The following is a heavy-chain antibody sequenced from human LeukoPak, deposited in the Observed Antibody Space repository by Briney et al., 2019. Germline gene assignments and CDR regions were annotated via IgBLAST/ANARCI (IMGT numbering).Heavy chain of an antibody. V-gene: IGHV3-30-3*01. CDR3: AKDQGCTNGVCYMYYYYHGMDV. CDR2: ISYDGSNK. D-gene: IGHD2-8*01. CDR1: GLTFSSYA. J-gene: IGHJ6*02. Sequence: GGSLRLSCAASGLTFSSYAMHWVRQAPGKGLEWVAVISYDGSNKYYADSVKGRFTISRDNSKNTLYLQMNSLRAEDTAVYYCAKDQGCTNGVCYMYYYYHGMDVWGQGTTVTVSS.